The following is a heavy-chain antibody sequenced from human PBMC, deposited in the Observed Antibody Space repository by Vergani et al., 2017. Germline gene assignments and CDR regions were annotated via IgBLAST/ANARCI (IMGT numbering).Heavy chain of an antibody. CDR2: IYYRGRT. Sequence: QVQLQESGPGLVKPSQSLSLTCTVSGGSISGVSYYLSWVRQPAGKGLEWIGRIYYRGRTDYNPSLGSRDTISVDTCKNTFSLKLNSVTAADTAIYYCARESALGGTFDSWAQGTLVSV. D-gene: IGHD1-26*01. CDR3: ARESALGGTFDS. V-gene: IGHV4-61*02. CDR1: GGSISGVSYY. J-gene: IGHJ4*01.